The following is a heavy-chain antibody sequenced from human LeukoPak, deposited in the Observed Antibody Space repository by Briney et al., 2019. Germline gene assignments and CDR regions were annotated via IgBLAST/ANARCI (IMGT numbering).Heavy chain of an antibody. CDR1: GFTFRNYG. V-gene: IGHV3-33*01. CDR3: ARAPYTTGRSFYFDS. Sequence: GRSLRLSCAASGFTFRNYGMHRVRQAPGKGLGWVANIWFDGSKNYYVDSVKGRFTISRDNFNNTLYLQMNSLRAEDTALYYCARAPYTTGRSFYFDSWGQGTLVTVSS. D-gene: IGHD2-2*02. J-gene: IGHJ4*02. CDR2: IWFDGSKN.